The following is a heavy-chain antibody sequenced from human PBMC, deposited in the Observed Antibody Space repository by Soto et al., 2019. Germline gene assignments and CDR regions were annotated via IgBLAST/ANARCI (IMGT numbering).Heavy chain of an antibody. Sequence: SETLSLTCTVSGGSISSYYWSWIRQPPGKGLEWIGYIYYSGSTNYNPSLKSRATISVDTSKNQFSLKLSSVTAADTAVYYCARGLRSGYYYGMDVWGQGTTVTVSS. CDR3: ARGLRSGYYYGMDV. CDR1: GGSISSYY. D-gene: IGHD2-21*01. V-gene: IGHV4-59*01. CDR2: IYYSGST. J-gene: IGHJ6*02.